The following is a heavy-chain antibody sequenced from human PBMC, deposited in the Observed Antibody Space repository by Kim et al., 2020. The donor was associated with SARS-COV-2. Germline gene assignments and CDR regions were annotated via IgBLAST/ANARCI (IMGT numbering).Heavy chain of an antibody. J-gene: IGHJ2*01. V-gene: IGHV3-23*01. CDR3: ARHVQTSTCAFFWYFDL. CDR1: GFAFSNYA. CDR2: IFGSGSNT. Sequence: GGSLRLSCEASGFAFSNYAMRWVRQVPGKGLEWVSNIFGSGSNTYHADFVKGRFTISKDNSKNTLYLQMNSLRPEDTAIYYCARHVQTSTCAFFWYFDLWGRGPLVPVSS. D-gene: IGHD6-13*01.